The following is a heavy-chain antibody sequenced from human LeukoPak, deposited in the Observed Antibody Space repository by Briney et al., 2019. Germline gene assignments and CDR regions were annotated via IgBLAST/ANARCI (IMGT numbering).Heavy chain of an antibody. CDR3: ARVLHRRNYDSSVYYGY. Sequence: GGSLRLSCAASGFTFSSYSMNWVRQAPGKGLEWVSYISSSDSTIYYAESVKGRFTTSRDNAKNSLYLQMNSLRAEDTAVYYCARVLHRRNYDSSVYYGYWGQGTLVTVSS. CDR2: ISSSDSTI. D-gene: IGHD3-22*01. V-gene: IGHV3-48*01. J-gene: IGHJ4*02. CDR1: GFTFSSYS.